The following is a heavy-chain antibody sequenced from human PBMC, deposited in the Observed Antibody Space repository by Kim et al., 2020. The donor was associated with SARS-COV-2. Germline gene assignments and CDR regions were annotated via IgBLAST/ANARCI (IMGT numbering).Heavy chain of an antibody. CDR3: ARVYYGSGRGDAFDI. Sequence: QQFQGRVTITADQSTSTAYLELSSLGSEDTAVYYCARVYYGSGRGDAFDIWGQGTMVTVSS. J-gene: IGHJ3*02. D-gene: IGHD3-10*01. V-gene: IGHV1-69*01.